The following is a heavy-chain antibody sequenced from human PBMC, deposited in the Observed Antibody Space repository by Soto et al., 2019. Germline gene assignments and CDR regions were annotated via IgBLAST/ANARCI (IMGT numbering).Heavy chain of an antibody. J-gene: IGHJ4*02. D-gene: IGHD3-10*01. V-gene: IGHV4-39*01. CDR2: IYYSGTT. CDR3: ARRGSGSYSDY. CDR1: GGSISSGNYY. Sequence: QLQLQESGPGLVKPSETLSLTCTVSGGSISSGNYYWGWIRQPPGKGLEWIGNIYYSGTTYYNPSLKSRVTISVDTSKNQFSLRLSSVTAADTAVYYCARRGSGSYSDYWGQGTLVTVSS.